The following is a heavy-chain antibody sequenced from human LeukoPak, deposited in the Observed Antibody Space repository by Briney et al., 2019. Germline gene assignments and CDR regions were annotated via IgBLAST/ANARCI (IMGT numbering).Heavy chain of an antibody. CDR1: GGSISSYY. Sequence: SETLSLTCTVSGGSISSYYWSWIRQPPGKGLEWIGYIYYSGSTNYNPSLKSRVTISVDTSKNKFSLKLSSVTAAATTVYYCARHLRGYSYGPFDYWGLGTLVTVSS. J-gene: IGHJ4*02. V-gene: IGHV4-59*08. CDR2: IYYSGST. D-gene: IGHD5-18*01. CDR3: ARHLRGYSYGPFDY.